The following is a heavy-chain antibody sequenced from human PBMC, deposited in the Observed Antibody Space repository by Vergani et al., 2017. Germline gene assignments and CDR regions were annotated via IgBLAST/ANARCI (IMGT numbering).Heavy chain of an antibody. CDR1: GGSISSYY. J-gene: IGHJ6*03. V-gene: IGHV4-59*01. Sequence: QVQLQESGPGLVKPSETLSLPCTVSGGSISSYYWSWIRQPPGKGLEWIGYIYYSGSTNYNPSLKSRVTISVDTSKNQFSLKLSSVTAADTAVYYCARGPQYSSSWYSYYYYMDVWGKXP. CDR2: IYYSGST. CDR3: ARGPQYSSSWYSYYYYMDV. D-gene: IGHD6-13*01.